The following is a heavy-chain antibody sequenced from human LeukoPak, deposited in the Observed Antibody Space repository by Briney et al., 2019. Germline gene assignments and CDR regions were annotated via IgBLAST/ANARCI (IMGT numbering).Heavy chain of an antibody. CDR3: AKNNDYGGSYWYFDL. V-gene: IGHV3-21*01. CDR1: GFTFSSYS. Sequence: GGSLRLSCAASGFTFSSYSMNWVRQAPGKGLEWVSSISSSSSYIYYADSVKGRFTISRDSSKNTLYLQMSSLRDEDTAVYYCAKNNDYGGSYWYFDLWGRGTLVTVSS. D-gene: IGHD4-23*01. J-gene: IGHJ2*01. CDR2: ISSSSSYI.